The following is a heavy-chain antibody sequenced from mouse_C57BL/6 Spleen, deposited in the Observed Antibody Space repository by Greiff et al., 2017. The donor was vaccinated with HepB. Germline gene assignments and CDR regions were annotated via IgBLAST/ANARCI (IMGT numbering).Heavy chain of an antibody. D-gene: IGHD2-1*01. CDR2: ISSGSSTI. CDR3: ARVYYGNQAWFAY. J-gene: IGHJ3*01. V-gene: IGHV5-17*01. Sequence: EVHLVESGGGLVKPGGSLKLSCAASGFTFSDYGMHWVRQAPEKGLEWVAYISSGSSTIYYADTVKGRFTISRDNAKNTLFLQMTSLRSEDTAMYYCARVYYGNQAWFAYWGQGTLVTVSA. CDR1: GFTFSDYG.